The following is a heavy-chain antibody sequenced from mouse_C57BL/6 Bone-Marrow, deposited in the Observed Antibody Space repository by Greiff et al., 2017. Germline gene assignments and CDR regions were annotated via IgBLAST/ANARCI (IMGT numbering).Heavy chain of an antibody. CDR3: AVYYYGSRRYFDV. D-gene: IGHD1-1*01. CDR1: GFTFSDYG. Sequence: EVQVVESGGGLVKPGGSLKLSCAASGFTFSDYGMHWVRQAPEKGLEWVAYISSGSSTIYYADTVKGRFTLSRDNATNTLFLQMTSLRSEDTAMYYCAVYYYGSRRYFDVWGTGTTVTVSS. J-gene: IGHJ1*03. V-gene: IGHV5-17*01. CDR2: ISSGSSTI.